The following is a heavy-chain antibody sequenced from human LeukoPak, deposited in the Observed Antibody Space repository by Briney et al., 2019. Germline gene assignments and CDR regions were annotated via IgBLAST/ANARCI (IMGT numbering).Heavy chain of an antibody. CDR2: IYISGST. D-gene: IGHD5-12*01. CDR1: GGSISSYY. Sequence: KPSETLSLTCTVSGGSISSYYWSWIRQPAGKGLEWIGRIYISGSTNYNPSLKSRVTMSIDTSKNQVSLKLRSVTAADTAVYYCARDLEGVRRYSGYDSRGWFDPWGQGTLVTVSS. CDR3: ARDLEGVRRYSGYDSRGWFDP. V-gene: IGHV4-4*07. J-gene: IGHJ5*02.